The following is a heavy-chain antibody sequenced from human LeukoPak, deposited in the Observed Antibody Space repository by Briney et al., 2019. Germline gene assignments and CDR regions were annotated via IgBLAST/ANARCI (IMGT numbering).Heavy chain of an antibody. D-gene: IGHD3-22*01. CDR2: IYWDDDK. V-gene: IGHV2-5*02. CDR3: AHSSYYYDSSGYFWNWFDP. Sequence: ESGPTLVKPTQTLTLTCTFSGFSLSTSGVGVGWIRQPPGKALEWLALIYWDDDKRYSPSLKSRLTITKDTSKNQVVLTMTNMDPVDTATYYCAHSSYYYDSSGYFWNWFDPWGQGTLVTVSS. CDR1: GFSLSTSGVG. J-gene: IGHJ5*02.